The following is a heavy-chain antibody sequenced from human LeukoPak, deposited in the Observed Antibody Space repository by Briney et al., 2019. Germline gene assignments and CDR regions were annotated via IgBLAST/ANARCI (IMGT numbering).Heavy chain of an antibody. CDR2: TNPNSGNT. Sequence: ASVKVSCKASGYTFTSYDINWVRQATGQGLEWMGWTNPNSGNTGYAQKFQGRVTITRNTSISTAYMELSSLRSEDTAVYYCARGRGYKRAFDIWGQGTMVTVSS. CDR3: ARGRGYKRAFDI. J-gene: IGHJ3*02. D-gene: IGHD5-24*01. V-gene: IGHV1-8*03. CDR1: GYTFTSYD.